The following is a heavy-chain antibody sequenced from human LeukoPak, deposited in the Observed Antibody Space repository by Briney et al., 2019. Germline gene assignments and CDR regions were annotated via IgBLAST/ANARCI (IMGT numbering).Heavy chain of an antibody. CDR1: GYTFTSYG. CDR3: ARVGTGSSSWYPGTDYYMDV. CDR2: ISAYNGNT. Sequence: ASVKVSCKASGYTFTSYGISWVRQAPGQGLEWMGWISAYNGNTNYAQKLQGRVTVTTDTSTSTAYMELRSLRSDDTAVYYCARVGTGSSSWYPGTDYYMDVWGKGTTVTASS. D-gene: IGHD6-13*01. V-gene: IGHV1-18*01. J-gene: IGHJ6*03.